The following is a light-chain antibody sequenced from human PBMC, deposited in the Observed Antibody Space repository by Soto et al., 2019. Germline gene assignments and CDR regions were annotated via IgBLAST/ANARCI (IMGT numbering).Light chain of an antibody. CDR2: DAS. CDR1: HSISIW. Sequence: DIQMTQSPSTLSASVGDRVTITCRASHSISIWLAWYQQKPGKAPKLLIYDASSLEGGVPSRFSGSGSGTEFTLTISSLQSDDFATYDCQQYNSYSGTFGQGTKLEI. J-gene: IGKJ2*01. CDR3: QQYNSYSGT. V-gene: IGKV1-5*01.